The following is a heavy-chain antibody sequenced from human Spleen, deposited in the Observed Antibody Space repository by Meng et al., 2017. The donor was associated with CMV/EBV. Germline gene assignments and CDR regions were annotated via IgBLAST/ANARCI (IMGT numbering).Heavy chain of an antibody. CDR1: GGSISRSSYY. CDR3: ATVNPAPEYFQH. CDR2: IYYSGST. J-gene: IGHJ1*01. V-gene: IGHV4-39*07. Sequence: SETLSLTCTVSGGSISRSSYYWGWIRQPPGKGLEWIGSIYYSGSTYYNPSLKSRVTISVDTSKNQLSLKLTSVTAADTAVYYCATVNPAPEYFQHWGQGTLVTVSS.